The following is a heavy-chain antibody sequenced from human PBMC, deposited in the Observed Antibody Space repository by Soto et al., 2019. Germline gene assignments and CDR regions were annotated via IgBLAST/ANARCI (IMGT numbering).Heavy chain of an antibody. CDR1: GFSFASFA. Sequence: PGGSLTLSCTTSGFSFASFAMTWVRQAPGKGLEWVATISGSDGKTYYADSVKGRFSISRATSSNTPYIQMNSPSADTAAIYYCAKWSYLDYWGQGTRVTVSS. V-gene: IGHV3-23*01. CDR2: ISGSDGKT. J-gene: IGHJ4*02. D-gene: IGHD3-3*01. CDR3: AKWSYLDY.